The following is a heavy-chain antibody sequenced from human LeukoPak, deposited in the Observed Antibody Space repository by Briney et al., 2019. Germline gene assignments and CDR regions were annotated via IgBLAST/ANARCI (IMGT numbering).Heavy chain of an antibody. Sequence: SETLSLTCTVSGASISNGAYHWGWIRQPPGKGLEWIGSINYSGGTHYNPSLKSRVTISADKSKNQSSLKLSSVTAADTAVYYCARGEMYCSSTSCSNDAFDIWGQGTMVTVSS. V-gene: IGHV4-39*01. J-gene: IGHJ3*02. CDR1: GASISNGAYH. D-gene: IGHD2-2*01. CDR3: ARGEMYCSSTSCSNDAFDI. CDR2: INYSGGT.